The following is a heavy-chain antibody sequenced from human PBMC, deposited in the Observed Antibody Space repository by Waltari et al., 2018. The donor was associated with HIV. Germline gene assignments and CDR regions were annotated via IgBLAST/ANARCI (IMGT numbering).Heavy chain of an antibody. CDR2: INDSGRT. CDR3: ARGWDYGDPYYYQGMDV. CDR1: GGSFSAYS. J-gene: IGHJ6*02. Sequence: QVQLQQWGAGLLKPSETLSLTCAVYGGSFSAYSWTWIRQPPGQGLEWIGEINDSGRTNYIPSLKSRVTISVDTSKNQFSLKLSSVTAADTAVYYCARGWDYGDPYYYQGMDVWGQGTTVTVSS. D-gene: IGHD4-17*01. V-gene: IGHV4-34*01.